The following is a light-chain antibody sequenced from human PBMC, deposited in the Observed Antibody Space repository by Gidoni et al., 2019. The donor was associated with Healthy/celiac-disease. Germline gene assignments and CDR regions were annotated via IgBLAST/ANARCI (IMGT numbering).Light chain of an antibody. CDR3: QQYYSTPFT. CDR2: CAS. J-gene: IGKJ3*01. CDR1: QSVLYSSNNKNY. V-gene: IGKV4-1*01. Sequence: DIVMTQSPDSLAVSLGERATINCKSSQSVLYSSNNKNYLAWYQQKPGQPPKLLIYCASTRESGVPDRFSGSGSGPDFTLTISILQAEDVAVYYCQQYYSTPFTFGPGTKVDIK.